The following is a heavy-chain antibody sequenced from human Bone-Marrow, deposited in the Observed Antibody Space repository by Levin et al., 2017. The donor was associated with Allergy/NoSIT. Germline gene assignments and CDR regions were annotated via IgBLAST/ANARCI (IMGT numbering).Heavy chain of an antibody. CDR1: GFPFRTYA. J-gene: IGHJ6*02. V-gene: IGHV3-23*01. D-gene: IGHD6-19*01. CDR3: AKDATSGWCVDHYYGMDV. CDR2: ISGDGAKI. Sequence: GGSLRLSCEASGFPFRTYAMSWVRQAPGKGLEWVAAISGDGAKIYYADSVKGRFTISRDNARDTLILHIDSLRAADTAVYYCAKDATSGWCVDHYYGMDVWGQGTRVTVSS.